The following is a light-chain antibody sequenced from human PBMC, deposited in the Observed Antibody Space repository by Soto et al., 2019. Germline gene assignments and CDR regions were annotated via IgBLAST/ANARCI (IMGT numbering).Light chain of an antibody. J-gene: IGLJ1*01. CDR1: SGDIGSYNR. CDR3: SSYTNINTRACV. CDR2: EVT. Sequence: QSVLTQPASVSGSPGQSITISCTGTSGDIGSYNRVSWYQQHPGKAPKLIIYEVTDRPSGVYNRFSGSKSGNTTSLTISGLQAEDAAESYRSSYTNINTRACVFGTGTKVTVL. V-gene: IGLV2-14*01.